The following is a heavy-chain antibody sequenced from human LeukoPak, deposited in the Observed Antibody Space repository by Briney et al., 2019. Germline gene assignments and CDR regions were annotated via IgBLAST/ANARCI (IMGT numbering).Heavy chain of an antibody. CDR2: ISGSGGST. Sequence: GGSLRLSCAASGFTFSSYAMSWVRQAPGKGLEWVSAISGSGGSTYYADSVKGRFTISRDNAKNSLYLQMNSLRAEDTAVYYCARGQQLAPEFDYWGQGTLVTVSS. CDR1: GFTFSSYA. D-gene: IGHD6-13*01. J-gene: IGHJ4*02. V-gene: IGHV3-23*01. CDR3: ARGQQLAPEFDY.